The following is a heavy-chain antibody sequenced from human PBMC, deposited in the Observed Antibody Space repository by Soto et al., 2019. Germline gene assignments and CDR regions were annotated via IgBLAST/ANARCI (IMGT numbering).Heavy chain of an antibody. J-gene: IGHJ4*02. D-gene: IGHD6-13*01. CDR3: ARLIAAAAGTHFDY. CDR1: GGSISSSSYY. Sequence: SETLSLTCTVSGGSISSSSYYWGWIRQPPGKGLEWIGSIYYSGSTYYNPSLKSRVTISVDTSKNQFSLKLSSVTAADTAVYYCARLIAAAAGTHFDYWGQGTLVTVSS. V-gene: IGHV4-39*01. CDR2: IYYSGST.